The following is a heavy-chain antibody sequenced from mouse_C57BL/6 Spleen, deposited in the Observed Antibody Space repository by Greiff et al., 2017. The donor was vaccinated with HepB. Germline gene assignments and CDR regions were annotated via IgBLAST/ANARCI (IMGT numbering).Heavy chain of an antibody. CDR2: IWSGGST. J-gene: IGHJ4*01. V-gene: IGHV2-2*01. D-gene: IGHD1-1*02. CDR3: ARWGGGRYYYAMDY. CDR1: GFSLTSYG. Sequence: VMLVESGPGLVQPSQSLSITCTVSGFSLTSYGVHWVRQSPGKGLEWLGVIWSGGSTDYNAAFISRLSISKDNSKSQVFFKMNSLQADDTAIYYCARWGGGRYYYAMDYWGQGTSVTVSS.